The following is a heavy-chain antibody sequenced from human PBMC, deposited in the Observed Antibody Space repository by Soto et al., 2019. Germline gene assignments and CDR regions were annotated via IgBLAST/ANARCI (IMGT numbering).Heavy chain of an antibody. J-gene: IGHJ4*02. D-gene: IGHD5-18*01. CDR3: ARAGYSYGFGYYYDY. V-gene: IGHV4-59*01. Sequence: ASETLSLTCTVSGGSISRYYWSWIRQPPGKGLEWIGYIYYDGSTNYSPSLKSRVTISVDTSKNQFSLRLSSVTAADTAVYYCARAGYSYGFGYYYDYWGQGTLVTVSS. CDR1: GGSISRYY. CDR2: IYYDGST.